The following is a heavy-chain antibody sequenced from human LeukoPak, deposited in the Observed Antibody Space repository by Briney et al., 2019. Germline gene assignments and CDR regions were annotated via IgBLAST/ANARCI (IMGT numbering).Heavy chain of an antibody. J-gene: IGHJ4*02. V-gene: IGHV4-31*03. D-gene: IGHD3-22*01. CDR3: ARDSSGYFLLDY. CDR1: GGSINSDYYY. CDR2: TFYSGST. Sequence: PSETLSLTCTVSGGSINSDYYYWSWIRQHPGKGLEWIGYTFYSGSTHYNPSLKSRVTISVDTSKNQFSLNLGSVTAADTAIYYCARDSSGYFLLDYWGQGTLVTVSS.